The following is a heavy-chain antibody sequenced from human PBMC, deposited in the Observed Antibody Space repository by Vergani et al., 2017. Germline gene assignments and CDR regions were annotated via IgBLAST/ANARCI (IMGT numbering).Heavy chain of an antibody. D-gene: IGHD5-12*01. CDR3: ARDRVDIVATTTYYYYYYGMDV. Sequence: EVQLVESGGGLVQPGGSLRLSCAASGFTVRSNYMSWVGQAPGKGLEWVSVIYSGGSTYYADSVKGRFTISRHNSKNTLYLQMNSLRAQDTAVYYCARDRVDIVATTTYYYYYYGMDVWGQGTTVTVSS. CDR1: GFTVRSNY. J-gene: IGHJ6*02. V-gene: IGHV3-53*04. CDR2: IYSGGST.